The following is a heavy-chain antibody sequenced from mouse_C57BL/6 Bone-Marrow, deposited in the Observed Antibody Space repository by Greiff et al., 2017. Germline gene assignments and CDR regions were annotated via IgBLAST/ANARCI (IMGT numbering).Heavy chain of an antibody. J-gene: IGHJ3*01. Sequence: VQLQQSGAELVRPGTSVKMSCKASGYTFTNYWIGWAKQRPGHGLEWLGDIYPGGGYTNYNEKFKGKATLTVDKSSSTAYMQFSSLTSEDSAIYYCAREDEYYHLTFAYWGQGTLVTVSA. D-gene: IGHD1-1*01. CDR3: AREDEYYHLTFAY. V-gene: IGHV1-63*01. CDR2: IYPGGGYT. CDR1: GYTFTNYW.